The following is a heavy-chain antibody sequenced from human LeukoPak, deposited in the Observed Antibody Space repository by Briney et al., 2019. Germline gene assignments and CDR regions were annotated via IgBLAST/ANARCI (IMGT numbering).Heavy chain of an antibody. D-gene: IGHD3-22*01. CDR3: ARHFTYYCESGGDGRDAFDI. J-gene: IGHJ3*02. V-gene: IGHV4-59*08. CDR1: GGSISGYY. Sequence: SETLSLTCTVSGGSISGYYWSWIRQSPGKGLVWIGYIQYSGSTNYNPSLKSRVTISVDMSKNQFSLKLSSVTAADTALYYCARHFTYYCESGGDGRDAFDIWGQGTMVTVSS. CDR2: IQYSGST.